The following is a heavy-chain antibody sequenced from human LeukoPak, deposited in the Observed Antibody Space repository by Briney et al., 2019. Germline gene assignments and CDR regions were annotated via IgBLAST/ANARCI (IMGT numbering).Heavy chain of an antibody. CDR2: INAGNGDT. Sequence: ASLKVSCKASGYTFSSNAIHWVRQAPGQRLEWMGWINAGNGDTKYSQKFQGRVTITRDTSASTAYMELSSLRSEDTAVYYCARDPGLGRYYDSMCYCPGGRWFAPWGQGTLVPVSP. CDR1: GYTFSSNA. V-gene: IGHV1-3*01. D-gene: IGHD3-22*01. J-gene: IGHJ5*02. CDR3: ARDPGLGRYYDSMCYCPGGRWFAP.